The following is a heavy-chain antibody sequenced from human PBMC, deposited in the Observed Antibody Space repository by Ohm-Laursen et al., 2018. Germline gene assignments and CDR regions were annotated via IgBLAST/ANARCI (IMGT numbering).Heavy chain of an antibody. D-gene: IGHD6-19*01. Sequence: SQTLSLTCAVSGGSTSTSYYWGWIRQSPGKGLEWIGSIYYSGTTFYNPPLKSRVTISVDTSKNQFSLKLPSVTAADTAMYYCARERPEGYSSGWPDYWGQGTLVTVSS. CDR3: ARERPEGYSSGWPDY. V-gene: IGHV4-39*02. CDR1: GGSTSTSYY. CDR2: IYYSGTT. J-gene: IGHJ4*02.